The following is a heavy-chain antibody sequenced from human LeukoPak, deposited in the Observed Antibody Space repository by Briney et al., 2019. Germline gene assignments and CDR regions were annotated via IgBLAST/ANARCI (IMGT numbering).Heavy chain of an antibody. D-gene: IGHD6-19*01. CDR3: ARHASRGWYWYFDY. Sequence: SETLSLTCTVSGGSISSYYWSWIRQPAGKGLEWIGRIYTSGSTNYNPSLKSRVTMSVDTYKNQFSLKLSSVTAADTAVYYCARHASRGWYWYFDYWGQGTLVTVSS. CDR1: GGSISSYY. V-gene: IGHV4-4*07. J-gene: IGHJ4*02. CDR2: IYTSGST.